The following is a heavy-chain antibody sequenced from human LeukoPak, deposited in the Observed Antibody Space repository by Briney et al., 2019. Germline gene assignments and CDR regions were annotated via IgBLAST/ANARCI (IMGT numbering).Heavy chain of an antibody. J-gene: IGHJ4*02. CDR3: ARGGWSNDY. D-gene: IGHD6-19*01. CDR2: IHYTATT. CDR1: SASMNSIY. V-gene: IGHV4-59*01. Sequence: PSESLSLGCTVHSASMNSIYWSWIRQTPGKGLERIGYIHYTATTNYNPSLKSRPSISVDTSKNQFRLNLNTVTAHVTALYYCARGGWSNDYWGQGTLVTVSS.